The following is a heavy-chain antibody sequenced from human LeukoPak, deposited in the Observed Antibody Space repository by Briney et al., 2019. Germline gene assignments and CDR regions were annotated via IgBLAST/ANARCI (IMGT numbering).Heavy chain of an antibody. V-gene: IGHV3-23*01. Sequence: GGSLRLSCAASGFTFSSYAMSWVRQAPGKGLEWVSAISGSGGSTYYADSVKGRFTISRDNSKNTLYLQMNSPRAEDTAVYYCAKDPNSYYGDYVDYWGQGTLVTVSS. CDR3: AKDPNSYYGDYVDY. D-gene: IGHD4-17*01. J-gene: IGHJ4*02. CDR1: GFTFSSYA. CDR2: ISGSGGST.